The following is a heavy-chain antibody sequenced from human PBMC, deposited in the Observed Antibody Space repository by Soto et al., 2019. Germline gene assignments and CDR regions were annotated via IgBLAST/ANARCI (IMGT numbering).Heavy chain of an antibody. CDR1: GGTFSSYT. Sequence: QVQLVQSGAEVKKPGSSVKVSCKASGGTFSSYTISWVRQAPGQGLEWMGRIIPILGIANYAQKFQGRVTVTADKTTGPGHMELGSLRSEDTAVYYCARDDGLAYCGGDCYSWGQGTLVTVSS. CDR2: IIPILGIA. CDR3: ARDDGLAYCGGDCYS. J-gene: IGHJ4*02. V-gene: IGHV1-69*02. D-gene: IGHD2-21*02.